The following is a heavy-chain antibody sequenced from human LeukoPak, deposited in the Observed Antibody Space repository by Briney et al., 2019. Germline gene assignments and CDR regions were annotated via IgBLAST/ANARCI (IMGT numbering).Heavy chain of an antibody. Sequence: SETLSLTCAVYGGSFSGYYWSWIRQPPGKGLEWIGEINHSGSTNYNPSLKSRVTISVDTSKNQFSLKMSSVTAADTAVYYCARAPSEYYYDSSGYYYYFDYWGQGTLVTVSS. J-gene: IGHJ4*02. CDR3: ARAPSEYYYDSSGYYYYFDY. V-gene: IGHV4-34*01. D-gene: IGHD3-22*01. CDR2: INHSGST. CDR1: GGSFSGYY.